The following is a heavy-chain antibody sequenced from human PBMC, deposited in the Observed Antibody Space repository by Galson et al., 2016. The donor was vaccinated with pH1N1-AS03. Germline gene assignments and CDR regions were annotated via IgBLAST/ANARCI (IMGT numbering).Heavy chain of an antibody. CDR1: GFRLSNHW. Sequence: QSGAEVKKPGESLKISCEGSGFRLSNHWIGWVRQMPGKGLEWMGIIYPGDSDSRYSPSFQGHVTISADKSINTAYPQWTSLQASDTAMYYCAKLAVAGRWFFDYWGQGTLVTVS. D-gene: IGHD6-19*01. J-gene: IGHJ4*02. CDR2: IYPGDSDS. CDR3: AKLAVAGRWFFDY. V-gene: IGHV5-51*03.